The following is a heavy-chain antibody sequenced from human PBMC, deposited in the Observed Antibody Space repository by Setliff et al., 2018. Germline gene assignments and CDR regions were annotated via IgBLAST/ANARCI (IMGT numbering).Heavy chain of an antibody. Sequence: SVKVSCKASGFTFTSSAMQWVRQARGQRLEWIGWIVVGSGNTNYAQKFQERVTITRDMSTSTAYMELSSLRSEDTAVYYCARGGYSGSYDFDYWGQGTLVTVSS. CDR2: IVVGSGNT. CDR1: GFTFTSSA. D-gene: IGHD1-26*01. CDR3: ARGGYSGSYDFDY. V-gene: IGHV1-58*02. J-gene: IGHJ4*02.